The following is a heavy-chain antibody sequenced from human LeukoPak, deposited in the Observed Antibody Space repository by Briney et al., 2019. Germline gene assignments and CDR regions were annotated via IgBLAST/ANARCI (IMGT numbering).Heavy chain of an antibody. V-gene: IGHV3-9*01. Sequence: PGGSLRLSCAASGFTFDDYAMHWVRQAPGKGLEWVSGISWNSGSIGYADSVKGRFTISRDNAKNSLYLQMNSLRAEDTAVYYCARSAIFGVVPGGDMDAWGKGTTVTVSS. CDR3: ARSAIFGVVPGGDMDA. J-gene: IGHJ6*03. CDR1: GFTFDDYA. CDR2: ISWNSGSI. D-gene: IGHD3-3*01.